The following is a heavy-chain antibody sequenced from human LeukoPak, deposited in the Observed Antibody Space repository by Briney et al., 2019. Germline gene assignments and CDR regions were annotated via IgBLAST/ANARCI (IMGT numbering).Heavy chain of an antibody. CDR2: IYYSGST. CDR3: ARHTYDSRGFLFDY. Sequence: SETLSLTCTVSGGSISSSSYYWGWIRQPPGKGLEWIGSIYYSGSTYYNPSLKSRVTISVDTSKNQFSLKLSSVTAADTAVYYCARHTYDSRGFLFDYWGQGTLVTVSS. CDR1: GGSISSSSYY. V-gene: IGHV4-39*01. D-gene: IGHD3-22*01. J-gene: IGHJ4*02.